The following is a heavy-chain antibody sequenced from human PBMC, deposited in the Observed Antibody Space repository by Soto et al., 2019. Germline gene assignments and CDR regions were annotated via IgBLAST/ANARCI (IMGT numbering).Heavy chain of an antibody. D-gene: IGHD1-20*01. CDR3: ARAPQSYNWNYYDD. CDR1: GSTFTNYV. J-gene: IGHJ4*02. Sequence: ASVKVSCKASGSTFTNYVMHWVRQAPGQSLEWMGWINAGAGNTKYSQKFQDRVTFSRDTSASTAYMELSSLRSEDTAVYYCARAPQSYNWNYYDDWGQGTLVTVSS. V-gene: IGHV1-3*01. CDR2: INAGAGNT.